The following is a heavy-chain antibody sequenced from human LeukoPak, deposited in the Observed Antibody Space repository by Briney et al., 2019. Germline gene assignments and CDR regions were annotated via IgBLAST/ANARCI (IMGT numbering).Heavy chain of an antibody. CDR1: GFNFNHYG. J-gene: IGHJ4*02. CDR3: ARDADTSGHYSHFDF. CDR2: IRFDGGKQ. Sequence: GGSLRLSCAASGFNFNHYGMDWVRQAPGKGLEWVAGIRFDGGKQRYADSVMGRFTISRDNSKNTVYLQMNSLRGEDTALYYCARDADTSGHYSHFDFWGQGTLVTVSS. D-gene: IGHD3-22*01. V-gene: IGHV3-33*01.